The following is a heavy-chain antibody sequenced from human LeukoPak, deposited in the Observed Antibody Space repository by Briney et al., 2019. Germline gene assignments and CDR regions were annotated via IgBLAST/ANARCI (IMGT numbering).Heavy chain of an antibody. CDR1: GFTFSSHA. V-gene: IGHV3-23*01. CDR3: AKGRYCSSTGCHYFFDN. D-gene: IGHD2-2*01. CDR2: ISGSGDST. Sequence: SGGSLRLSCTASGFTFSSHAVSWVRQAPGKGLDWFSAISGSGDSTYHADSVKGRFDISRDNSKNTLYLQMNSLRAEDTAVYYCAKGRYCSSTGCHYFFDNWGQGTLVTVSS. J-gene: IGHJ4*02.